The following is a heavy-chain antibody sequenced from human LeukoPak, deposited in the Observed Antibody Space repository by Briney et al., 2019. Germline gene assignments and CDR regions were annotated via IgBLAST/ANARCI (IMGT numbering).Heavy chain of an antibody. V-gene: IGHV3-64D*06. Sequence: PGGSLRLSCSASGFTFSSYSMHWVRQAPGKGLEYVSTITSNGGNTYYADSVKGRFTISRDNSKSTLYLQMSSLTAEDTAVYYCVKTGRSSWTNFDDWGQGTLVTVSS. J-gene: IGHJ4*02. CDR2: ITSNGGNT. CDR3: VKTGRSSWTNFDD. CDR1: GFTFSSYS. D-gene: IGHD6-13*01.